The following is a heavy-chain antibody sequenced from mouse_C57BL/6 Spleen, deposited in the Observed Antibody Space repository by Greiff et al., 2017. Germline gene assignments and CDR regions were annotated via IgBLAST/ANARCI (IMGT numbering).Heavy chain of an antibody. D-gene: IGHD1-1*01. J-gene: IGHJ1*03. Sequence: QVQLQQSGPGLVQPSQSLSITCTVSGFSLTSYGVHWVRQSPGKGLEWLGVIWRGGSTDYNAAFMSRLSITKDNSKSQVFFKMNRLQADDTAIYYGAKNSLIYDGSSSHWYYGGWGTGTTVTVAS. CDR1: GFSLTSYG. CDR3: AKNSLIYDGSSSHWYYGG. V-gene: IGHV2-5*01. CDR2: IWRGGST.